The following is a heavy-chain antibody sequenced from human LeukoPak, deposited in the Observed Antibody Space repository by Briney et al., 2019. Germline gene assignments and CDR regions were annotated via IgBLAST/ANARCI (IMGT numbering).Heavy chain of an antibody. D-gene: IGHD6-6*01. CDR3: ARAARREYYYYYMDV. CDR1: GFTFSSYS. J-gene: IGHJ6*03. V-gene: IGHV3-21*01. Sequence: GGSLRLSCAASGFTFSSYSMNWVRQAPGKGLEWVSSISSSSSYIYYADSVKGRFTISRDNAKNSLYLQMNSLRAEDTAVYYCARAARREYYYYYMDVWGKGTTVTVSS. CDR2: ISSSSSYI.